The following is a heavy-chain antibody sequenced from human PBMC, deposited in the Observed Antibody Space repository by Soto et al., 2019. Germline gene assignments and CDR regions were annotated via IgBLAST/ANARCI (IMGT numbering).Heavy chain of an antibody. CDR3: ARVSREVVPAAIDY. V-gene: IGHV3-74*01. CDR2: INSDGSST. Sequence: GGSLRLSCAASGFTFSSYWIHWVRQAPGKGLVWVSRINSDGSSTTYADSVKGRFTISRDNAKNTLYLQMTSLRAEDTVVYYCARVSREVVPAAIDYWGQGTLVTVSS. D-gene: IGHD2-2*01. CDR1: GFTFSSYW. J-gene: IGHJ4*02.